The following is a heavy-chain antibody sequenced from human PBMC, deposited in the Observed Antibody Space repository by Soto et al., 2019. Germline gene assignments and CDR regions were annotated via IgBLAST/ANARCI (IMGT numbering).Heavy chain of an antibody. D-gene: IGHD6-13*01. CDR2: IYYSGST. V-gene: IGHV4-59*12. Sequence: PSETLSLTCTVSGGSISSYYSSWIRQPPGKGLEWIGYIYYSGSTNYNPSLKSRVTISVDTSKNQFYLKLSSVTAADTAVYYCARAESSSWSNYYYYGMDVWGRGTTVTVSS. CDR3: ARAESSSWSNYYYYGMDV. CDR1: GGSISSYY. J-gene: IGHJ6*02.